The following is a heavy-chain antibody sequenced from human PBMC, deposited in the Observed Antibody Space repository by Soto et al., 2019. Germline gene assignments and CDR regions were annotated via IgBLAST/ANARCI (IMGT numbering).Heavy chain of an antibody. CDR3: ARLDPANNWLDP. J-gene: IGHJ5*02. D-gene: IGHD2-2*03. CDR1: GFSLSTSGVG. CDR2: IYWDDDK. Sequence: QITLKESGTPLVKPTQTLTLTCTFSGFSLSTSGVGVGWIRQPPGKALEWLGLIYWDDDKRYSPSLKSRLTITKDTSKNQVVLTMTNMDPVDTATYYGARLDPANNWLDPWGQGTLVTVSS. V-gene: IGHV2-5*02.